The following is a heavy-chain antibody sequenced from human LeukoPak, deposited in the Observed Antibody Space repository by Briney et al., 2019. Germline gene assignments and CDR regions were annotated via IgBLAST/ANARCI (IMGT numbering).Heavy chain of an antibody. CDR1: GFTFSSYA. Sequence: PGGSLRLSCAASGFTFSSYAMGWVRQAPGKGLEWVSAISGSGSDTYYADSVKGRFTISRDNARNSLYLQMNSLRAEDTAVYYCARVHYYYYYMDVWGKGTTVTVSS. CDR3: ARVHYYYYYMDV. V-gene: IGHV3-23*01. J-gene: IGHJ6*03. CDR2: ISGSGSDT.